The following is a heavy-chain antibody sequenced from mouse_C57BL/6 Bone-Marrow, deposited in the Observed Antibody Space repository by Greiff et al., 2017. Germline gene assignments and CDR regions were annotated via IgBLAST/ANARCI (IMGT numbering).Heavy chain of an antibody. D-gene: IGHD2-3*01. CDR2: INPGSGGT. V-gene: IGHV1-54*01. CDR1: GYAFTNYL. CDR3: ARRYDGCDCYYFDY. J-gene: IGHJ2*01. Sequence: QVQLQQSGAELVRPGTSVKVSCKASGYAFTNYLIEWVKQRPGQGLEWIGVINPGSGGTNYNEKFKGKATLTADKASSTAYMQLSSLTSEDSAVYFWARRYDGCDCYYFDYWDWGAALIVS.